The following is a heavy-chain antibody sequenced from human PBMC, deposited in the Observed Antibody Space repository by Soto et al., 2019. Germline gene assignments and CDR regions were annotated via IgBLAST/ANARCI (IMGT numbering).Heavy chain of an antibody. CDR1: GGSLSGNC. J-gene: IGHJ3*01. CDR3: ARVASDTIMQHVVRRTFDV. V-gene: IGHV4-34*01. D-gene: IGHD2-21*01. CDR2: ITHSGTT. Sequence: QVQLQQWGAGLVKPSGTLSLICAVSGGSLSGNCWSWVRQTPGKGPEWIGEITHSGTTNYNPSLTCRVTMSLDMSQSPFSLNLNSVTAADTAVSYCARVASDTIMQHVVRRTFDVWGQGTMVTVSS.